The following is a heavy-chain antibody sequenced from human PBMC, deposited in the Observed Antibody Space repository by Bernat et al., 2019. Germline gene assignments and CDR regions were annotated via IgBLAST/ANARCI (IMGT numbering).Heavy chain of an antibody. CDR2: ISSSSSYT. D-gene: IGHD3-22*01. CDR1: GFTFSDYY. V-gene: IGHV3-11*06. CDR3: ARGGYYDSSGYYGWFDP. J-gene: IGHJ5*02. Sequence: QVQLVESGGGLVKPGGSLRLSCAASGFTFSDYYMSWIRQAPGKGLEWVSYISSSSSYTNYADSVKGRFTISRDNAKNSLYLQMNRLRAEDTAVYYCARGGYYDSSGYYGWFDPWGQGTLVTVAS.